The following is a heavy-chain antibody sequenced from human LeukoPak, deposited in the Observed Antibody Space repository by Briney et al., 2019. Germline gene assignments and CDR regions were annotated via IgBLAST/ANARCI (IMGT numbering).Heavy chain of an antibody. V-gene: IGHV4-34*01. D-gene: IGHD5-18*01. CDR3: ARDRGIQLRKPGDRVYFDL. Sequence: SETLSLTCAVYGGSFSGYYWSWIRQPPGKGLEWIGEISHSGSTNYNPSLKSRVTISVDTSKNQFSLKLSSVTAADTAVYYCARDRGIQLRKPGDRVYFDLWGRGTLVTVSS. J-gene: IGHJ2*01. CDR1: GGSFSGYY. CDR2: ISHSGST.